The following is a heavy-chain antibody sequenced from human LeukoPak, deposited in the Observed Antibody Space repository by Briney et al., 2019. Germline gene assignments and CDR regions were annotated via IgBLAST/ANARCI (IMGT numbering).Heavy chain of an antibody. CDR1: GYTFTSYD. Sequence: GASVKVSCQASGYTFTSYDFNWVRQATGQGLEWMGWMNHNSGNTGYAQKFQGRVTMTRNTSISTAYMELSSLGSEYTAVYYCARLISSSWFLDYWGQGTLVTVSS. J-gene: IGHJ4*02. V-gene: IGHV1-8*01. CDR2: MNHNSGNT. CDR3: ARLISSSWFLDY. D-gene: IGHD6-13*01.